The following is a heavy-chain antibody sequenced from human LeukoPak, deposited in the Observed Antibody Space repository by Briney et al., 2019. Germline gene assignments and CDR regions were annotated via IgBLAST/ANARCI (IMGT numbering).Heavy chain of an antibody. V-gene: IGHV1-2*02. Sequence: ASVKVSCKASGYTFTGYYIHWVRQAPGQGLEWMGWIDPNIGGTNYAQTFQGRVTMTRATSITTAYMELSRLRSDDTAVYYCARGQVLPQSRNYYMDVWGKGTTVTVSS. CDR2: IDPNIGGT. CDR1: GYTFTGYY. D-gene: IGHD2-2*01. J-gene: IGHJ6*03. CDR3: ARGQVLPQSRNYYMDV.